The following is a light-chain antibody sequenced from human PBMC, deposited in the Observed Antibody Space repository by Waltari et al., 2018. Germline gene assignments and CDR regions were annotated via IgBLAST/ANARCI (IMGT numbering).Light chain of an antibody. CDR2: GAS. CDR3: QQANSFPT. J-gene: IGKJ4*01. CDR1: QGASIW. V-gene: IGKV1-12*01. Sequence: DIQMTQSPSSVSASVGDRVTITCRAGQGASIWLGWYQQKPGKAPKLLIYGASSLQSGVPSRFSGSGSGTDFTLTISSLQPEDFATYYCQQANSFPTFGGGTKVEMK.